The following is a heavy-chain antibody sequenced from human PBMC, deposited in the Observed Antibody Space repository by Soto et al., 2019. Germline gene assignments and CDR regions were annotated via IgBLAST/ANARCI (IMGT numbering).Heavy chain of an antibody. CDR2: INIKRGDV. CDR1: GHTSSHNG. J-gene: IGHJ4*01. Sequence: QVQLVQSGAELKLPGASVKVSCKASGHTSSHNGVSWVRRVPGQGLEWMGWINIKRGDVNHAPKFQVRVTLTTDTSTSTAYLELRSLRLDDTGVYFCATADMNRGRFDYWGHGTRVAVSS. V-gene: IGHV1-18*04. CDR3: ATADMNRGRFDY.